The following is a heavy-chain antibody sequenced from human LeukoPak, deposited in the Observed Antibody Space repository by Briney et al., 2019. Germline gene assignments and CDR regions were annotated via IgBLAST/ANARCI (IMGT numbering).Heavy chain of an antibody. D-gene: IGHD3-10*01. J-gene: IGHJ6*02. CDR3: AREDYYGSGNYVAWGGGFDF. CDR1: GFTFSSYE. Sequence: GGSLRLSCAASGFTFSSYEMNWVRQAPGKGLEWVSYISSSGSTIYYADSVKGRFTISRDNAKNSLYLQMNNLRAEDTAVYYCAREDYYGSGNYVAWGGGFDFWGQGTTVTVSS. V-gene: IGHV3-48*03. CDR2: ISSSGSTI.